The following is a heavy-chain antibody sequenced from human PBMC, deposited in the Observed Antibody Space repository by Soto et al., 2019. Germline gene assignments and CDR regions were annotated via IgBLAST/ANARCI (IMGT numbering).Heavy chain of an antibody. CDR3: AREGNQMGNYFDY. V-gene: IGHV3-33*01. J-gene: IGHJ4*02. CDR2: IWYDGSNK. Sequence: QVQLVESGGGVVQPGRSLRLSCAASGFTFSSYGMHWVRPAPGKGLEWVAVIWYDGSNKYYADSVKGRFTISRDNSKNTLYLQMNSLRAEDTAVYYCAREGNQMGNYFDYWGQGTLVTVSS. CDR1: GFTFSSYG. D-gene: IGHD1-1*01.